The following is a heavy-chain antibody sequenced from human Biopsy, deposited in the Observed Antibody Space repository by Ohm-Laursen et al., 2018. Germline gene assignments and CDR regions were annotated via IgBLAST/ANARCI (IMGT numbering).Heavy chain of an antibody. J-gene: IGHJ6*02. CDR2: IDWDDAK. CDR1: GFSLNTREMS. V-gene: IGHV2-70*16. D-gene: IGHD2-2*02. Sequence: PTQTLTLTCTLSGFSLNTREMSVTWIRQPPGKALEWLARIDWDDAKFYNGSLKTRLTISKDTSENHVVLTLSDVDPVDTATYYCARIPILVVPAAIVYRHRRHLQGLDVWGQGTTVIVSS. CDR3: ARIPILVVPAAIVYRHRRHLQGLDV.